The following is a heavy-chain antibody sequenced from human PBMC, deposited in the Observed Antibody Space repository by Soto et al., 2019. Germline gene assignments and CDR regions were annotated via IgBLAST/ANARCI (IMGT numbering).Heavy chain of an antibody. V-gene: IGHV4-30-4*01. J-gene: IGHJ4*02. Sequence: QVQLQESGPGLVKPSQTLSLTCTVSGGSISSGDYYWSWLRQPPGKGLEWIGYIYYSGSTYYNPSLKGRVTISVDTSKNQFSLKLSSVTAADTAVYYCARTVYCTNGVCYTGPDYWGQGTLVTVSS. CDR3: ARTVYCTNGVCYTGPDY. CDR2: IYYSGST. CDR1: GGSISSGDYY. D-gene: IGHD2-8*01.